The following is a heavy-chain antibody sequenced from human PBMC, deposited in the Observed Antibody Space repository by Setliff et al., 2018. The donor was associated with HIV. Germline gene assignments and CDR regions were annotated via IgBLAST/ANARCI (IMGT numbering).Heavy chain of an antibody. CDR1: GGSISSGSYF. Sequence: SETLSLTCTVTGGSISSGSYFWSWIRQPAGKGLEWIGHIYTSGSTNYNPSLKSRVTISVDTSKNQFSLKLSSVTAADTAVYYCAREPEYYDILTGSYFYYSYMDVWGKGTTVTVSS. J-gene: IGHJ6*03. CDR2: IYTSGST. CDR3: AREPEYYDILTGSYFYYSYMDV. V-gene: IGHV4-61*09. D-gene: IGHD3-9*01.